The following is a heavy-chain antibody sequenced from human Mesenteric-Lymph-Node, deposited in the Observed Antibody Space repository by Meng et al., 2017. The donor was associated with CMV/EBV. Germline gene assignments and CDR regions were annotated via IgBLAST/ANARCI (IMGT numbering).Heavy chain of an antibody. J-gene: IGHJ4*02. V-gene: IGHV4-39*07. D-gene: IGHD6-13*01. Sequence: SETLSLTCTVSGGSISSSSYYWGWIRQPPGKGLEWIGSIYYSGSTYYNPSLKSRVTISVDTSKNQFSLKLSSVTAADTAVYYCARTVAAAAHYFDSWGQGTLVTVSS. CDR1: GGSISSSSYY. CDR2: IYYSGST. CDR3: ARTVAAAAHYFDS.